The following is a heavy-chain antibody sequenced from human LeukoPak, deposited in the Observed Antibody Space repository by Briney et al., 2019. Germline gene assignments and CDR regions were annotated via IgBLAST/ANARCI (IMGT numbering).Heavy chain of an antibody. CDR3: ARGGGRYCSSTSCRPYYFDY. D-gene: IGHD2-2*01. J-gene: IGHJ4*02. CDR2: IYYSGST. V-gene: IGHV4-59*01. CDR1: GGSISSYY. Sequence: PSETLSLTCTVSGGSISSYYWSWIRQPPGKGLEWIGYIYYSGSTNYNTSLKSRVTISVDTSKNQFALKLSSVTAADTAVYYCARGGGRYCSSTSCRPYYFDYWGQGTLVTVSS.